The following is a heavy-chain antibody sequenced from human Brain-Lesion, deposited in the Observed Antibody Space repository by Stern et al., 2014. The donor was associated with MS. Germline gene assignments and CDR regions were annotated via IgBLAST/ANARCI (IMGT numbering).Heavy chain of an antibody. CDR1: GFIFSDYY. V-gene: IGHV3-11*01. D-gene: IGHD2-2*01. CDR3: AISSSRYYFDS. J-gene: IGHJ4*02. CDR2: ISTTASNI. Sequence: VQLVESGGTLVKPGGSLRLSCAASGFIFSDYYMNWIRQAPGQGQEWVSYISTTASNIYYADSVKGRFTISRDNTKNSLFLLMSSLRAEDTAVYYCAISSSRYYFDSWGLGTLVTVSS.